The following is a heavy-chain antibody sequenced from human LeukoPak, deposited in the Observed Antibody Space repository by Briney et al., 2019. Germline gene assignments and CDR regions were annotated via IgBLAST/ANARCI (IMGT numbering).Heavy chain of an antibody. CDR3: ASTGDLISDAFDI. CDR2: ISSSSSYI. Sequence: GGSLRLSCAASGFTFSSYSMNWVRQAPGKGLEWVSSISSSSSYIYYADSVKGRFTISRDNAKNSLYLQMNSLRAEDTAVYYCASTGDLISDAFDIWGQGTMVTVSS. CDR1: GFTFSSYS. V-gene: IGHV3-21*01. J-gene: IGHJ3*02. D-gene: IGHD7-27*01.